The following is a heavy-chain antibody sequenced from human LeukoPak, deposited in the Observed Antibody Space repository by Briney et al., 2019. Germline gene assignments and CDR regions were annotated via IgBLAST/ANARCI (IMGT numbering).Heavy chain of an antibody. D-gene: IGHD4-17*01. V-gene: IGHV1-3*01. CDR1: GYTFTSYA. Sequence: ASVKVSCKASGYTFTSYAMHWVRQAPGQRLEWMRWINAGNGNTKYSQKFQGRVTITRDTSASTAYMELSSLRSEDTAVYYCARDSYMRYGDYQTDWFDPWGQGTLVTVSS. CDR3: ARDSYMRYGDYQTDWFDP. J-gene: IGHJ5*02. CDR2: INAGNGNT.